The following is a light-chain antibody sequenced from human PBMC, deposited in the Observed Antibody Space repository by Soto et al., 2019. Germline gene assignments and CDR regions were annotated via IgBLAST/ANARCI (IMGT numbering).Light chain of an antibody. J-gene: IGKJ1*01. V-gene: IGKV1-5*01. CDR3: QQYYSYPWT. CDR2: AAS. Sequence: DIQMTQSPSTLSASVGDRVTITCRASQTINSWLAWYQQKPGKAHKLLIYAASTLQSGVPSRFSGSGSGTDFTLTISCLQSEDFATYYCQQYYSYPWTFGQGTKVDI. CDR1: QTINSW.